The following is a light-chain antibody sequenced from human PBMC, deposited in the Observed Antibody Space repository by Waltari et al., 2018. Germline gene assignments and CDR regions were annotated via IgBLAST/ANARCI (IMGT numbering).Light chain of an antibody. CDR1: QSVGSTY. CDR2: STS. CDR3: QQYLTSPA. Sequence: ELVLTQSPGTLSLSPGERATLSCRDSQSVGSTYLAWYQHKPGQAPRPLIYSTSTRATGIPERFSGSGSGTDFTFTISRLEPEDFAVYYCQQYLTSPAFGQGTKVEIK. J-gene: IGKJ1*01. V-gene: IGKV3-20*01.